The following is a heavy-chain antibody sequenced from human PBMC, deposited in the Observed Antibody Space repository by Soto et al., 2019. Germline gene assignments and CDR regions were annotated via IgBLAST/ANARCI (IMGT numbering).Heavy chain of an antibody. V-gene: IGHV4-39*01. CDR2: IYYSGST. Sequence: NPSETLSLTCTVSGGSISSSSYYWGWIRQPPGKGLEWIGSIYYSGSTHYNPSLKSRVTISVDTSKNQFSLKLSSVTAADTAVYYCARHSRGLYDILTGYYSWGQGTLVTVSS. J-gene: IGHJ5*02. CDR3: ARHSRGLYDILTGYYS. CDR1: GGSISSSSYY. D-gene: IGHD3-9*01.